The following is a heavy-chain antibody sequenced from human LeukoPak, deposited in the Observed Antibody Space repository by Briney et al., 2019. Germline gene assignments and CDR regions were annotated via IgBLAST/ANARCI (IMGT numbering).Heavy chain of an antibody. Sequence: ASVKVSCKTSGYIFTGFYTHWVRQAPGQGLEWLGWINPKTGATNYGQRFQGRVTMTTDTSASTAYMELARLRSDDTAIYYCARDWGSVAGTAADQWGQGTLLTVSS. CDR1: GYIFTGFY. J-gene: IGHJ4*02. D-gene: IGHD6-19*01. CDR3: ARDWGSVAGTAADQ. CDR2: INPKTGAT. V-gene: IGHV1-2*02.